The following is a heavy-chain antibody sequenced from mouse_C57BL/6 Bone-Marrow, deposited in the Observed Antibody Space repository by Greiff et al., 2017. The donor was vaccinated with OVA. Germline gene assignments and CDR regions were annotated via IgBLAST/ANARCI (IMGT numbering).Heavy chain of an antibody. V-gene: IGHV5-9-1*02. J-gene: IGHJ1*03. Sequence: EVQGVESGEGLVKPGGSLKLSCAASGFTFSSYAMSWVRQTPEKRLEWVAYISSGGDYIYYADTVKGRFTISRDNARNTLYLQMSSLKSEDTAMYYCTRYGSSYWYFDVWGTGTTVTVSS. D-gene: IGHD1-1*01. CDR3: TRYGSSYWYFDV. CDR1: GFTFSSYA. CDR2: ISSGGDYI.